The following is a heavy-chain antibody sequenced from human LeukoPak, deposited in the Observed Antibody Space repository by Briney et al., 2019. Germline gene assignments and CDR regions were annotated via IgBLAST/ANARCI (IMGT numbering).Heavy chain of an antibody. CDR1: GGTFSSYA. V-gene: IGHV1-69*06. J-gene: IGHJ6*03. D-gene: IGHD3-3*01. CDR3: ARSRRSGFSYYYYMDV. Sequence: GSSVKVSCKASGGTFSSYAISWVRQAPGQGLEWMGGIIPIFGTANYAQKFQGRVTITADKSTSTAYMELSSLRSEDTAVYYCARSRRSGFSYYYYMDVWGKGTAVTVSS. CDR2: IIPIFGTA.